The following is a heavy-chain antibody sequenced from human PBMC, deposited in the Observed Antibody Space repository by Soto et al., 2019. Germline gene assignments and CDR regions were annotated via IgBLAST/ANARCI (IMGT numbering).Heavy chain of an antibody. J-gene: IGHJ6*02. V-gene: IGHV3-33*01. CDR2: IWYDGSNK. CDR3: ASEYCSGGRCYYYGMDV. D-gene: IGHD2-15*01. Sequence: QVQLVESGGGVVQPGRSLRLYCAASGFTFSTYGMHWVRQAPDKGLEWVAVIWYDGSNKYYADSVKGRFTISRDNSKCTLYLQMNSLRAEDTAVYYCASEYCSGGRCYYYGMDVWGQGTTVPVSS. CDR1: GFTFSTYG.